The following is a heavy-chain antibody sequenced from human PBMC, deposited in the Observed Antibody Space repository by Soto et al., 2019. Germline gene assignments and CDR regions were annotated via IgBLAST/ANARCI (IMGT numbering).Heavy chain of an antibody. V-gene: IGHV3-23*01. J-gene: IGHJ4*02. CDR2: IIGSGGTT. Sequence: EVQLLESGGGLVQPGGSLRLSCAASGFTFSNYAMTWVRQAPGKGLEWVSAIIGSGGTTYYAGSVKGRFTISRDNSKNTLYLQMNSLRAEHTSVYYCAKFTAAAGTWVDYWGQGTLVTVSS. D-gene: IGHD6-13*01. CDR3: AKFTAAAGTWVDY. CDR1: GFTFSNYA.